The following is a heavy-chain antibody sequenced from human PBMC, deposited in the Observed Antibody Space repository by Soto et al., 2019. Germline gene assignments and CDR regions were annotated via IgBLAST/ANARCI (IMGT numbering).Heavy chain of an antibody. Sequence: EVQLLESGGGLVQPGGSLRLSCAASGFTFSSYAMSWVRQAPGKGLEWVSAISGSGGSTYYADSVKGRFTISRDNSSNTLYLQMKSLGAEGTAVYSCAKGLLLSGPVGDYWGQGTLVTVSS. D-gene: IGHD3-3*01. CDR2: ISGSGGST. CDR1: GFTFSSYA. V-gene: IGHV3-23*01. CDR3: AKGLLLSGPVGDY. J-gene: IGHJ4*02.